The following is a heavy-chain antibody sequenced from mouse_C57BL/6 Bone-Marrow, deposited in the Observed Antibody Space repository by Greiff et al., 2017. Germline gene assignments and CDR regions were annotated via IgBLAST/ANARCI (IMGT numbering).Heavy chain of an antibody. CDR1: GYTFTSYW. Sequence: VQLQQPGAELVRPGSSVKLSCKASGYTFTSYWMHWVKQRPIQGLEWIGNIDPSDSDTHYNQKFKDKATLTVDKSSSTAYMQLSSLTSEDSAVYYCAGAGGYYAMDYWGQGTSVTVSS. CDR2: IDPSDSDT. V-gene: IGHV1-52*01. CDR3: AGAGGYYAMDY. J-gene: IGHJ4*01. D-gene: IGHD4-1*01.